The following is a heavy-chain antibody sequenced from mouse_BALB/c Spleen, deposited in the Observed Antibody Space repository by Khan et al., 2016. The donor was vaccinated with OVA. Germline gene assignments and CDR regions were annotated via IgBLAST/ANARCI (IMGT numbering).Heavy chain of an antibody. J-gene: IGHJ2*01. CDR2: INSNGGSP. CDR3: ARMARTIN. V-gene: IGHV5-6-3*01. CDR1: GFTFSSYG. Sequence: EVELVESGGGLVQPGGSLKLSCAASGFTFSSYGMSWVRQTPDKRLELVATINSNGGSPYYPDSVKGRFTISRDNAASTLYLQMSSLKSEDTAMYYCARMARTINWGQGTTLTVSS.